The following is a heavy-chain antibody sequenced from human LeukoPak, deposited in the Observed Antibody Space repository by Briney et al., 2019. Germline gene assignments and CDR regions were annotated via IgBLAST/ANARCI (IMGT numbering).Heavy chain of an antibody. Sequence: SETLSLTCTVSSVSTSSSNYYWGWIRQPPGKGLEWIGGIHYSGNTYYNPSLKSRVTISVDTSKNQFSLKLSSVTAADTAVYYCARLGAGPTYYDFWSGYSSFYFDYWGQGTLVTVSS. V-gene: IGHV4-39*01. D-gene: IGHD3-3*01. CDR3: ARLGAGPTYYDFWSGYSSFYFDY. CDR2: IHYSGNT. CDR1: SVSTSSSNYY. J-gene: IGHJ4*02.